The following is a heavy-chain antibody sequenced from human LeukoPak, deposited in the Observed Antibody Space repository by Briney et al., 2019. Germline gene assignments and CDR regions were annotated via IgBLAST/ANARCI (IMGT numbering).Heavy chain of an antibody. CDR2: IYSGGST. CDR3: ARDSGGFKRYFDL. J-gene: IGHJ2*01. CDR1: GFTVSSNY. D-gene: IGHD4-23*01. Sequence: PGGSLRLSCAASGFTVSSNYMSWVRQAPGKGLEWVSAIYSGGSTYYADSVKGRFTISRDNSKNTLYLQMNSLRAEDTAVYYCARDSGGFKRYFDLWGRGTLVTVSS. V-gene: IGHV3-53*01.